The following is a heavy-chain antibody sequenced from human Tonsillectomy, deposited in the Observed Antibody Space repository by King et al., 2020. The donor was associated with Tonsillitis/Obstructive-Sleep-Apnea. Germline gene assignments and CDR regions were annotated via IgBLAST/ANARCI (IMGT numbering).Heavy chain of an antibody. CDR3: ARHKGSSWAYDAFDI. Sequence: QLVQSGAEVKRPGESLKISCKGSGYSFTSYWIGWVRQMPGKGLEWMGIIYPGDSDTRYSPSFQGQVTISADKSISTAYLQWSSLKASDTAMYYCARHKGSSWAYDAFDIWGQGTMVTVSS. D-gene: IGHD6-13*01. V-gene: IGHV5-51*01. CDR1: GYSFTSYW. CDR2: IYPGDSDT. J-gene: IGHJ3*02.